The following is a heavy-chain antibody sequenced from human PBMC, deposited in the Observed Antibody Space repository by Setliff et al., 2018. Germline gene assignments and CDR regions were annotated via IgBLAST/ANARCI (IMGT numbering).Heavy chain of an antibody. J-gene: IGHJ4*02. CDR3: ARMSTSGPHYDY. Sequence: ASVKVSCKASGYSFNSNAFHWVRQAPGQTLEWMGWIHAGSSNTLYSQRFQDRITISRDTSATTVHMELSSLRSDDTAVYYCARMSTSGPHYDYWGQGTLVTVSS. D-gene: IGHD2-8*02. V-gene: IGHV1-3*01. CDR2: IHAGSSNT. CDR1: GYSFNSNA.